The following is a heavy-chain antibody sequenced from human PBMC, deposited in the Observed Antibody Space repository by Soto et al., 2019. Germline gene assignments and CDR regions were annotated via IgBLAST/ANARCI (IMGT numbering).Heavy chain of an antibody. CDR1: GFTFSKYG. CDR3: ARYDVKDSNALDY. Sequence: PGGSLRLSCTTSGFTFSKYGMHWVRQAPGKGLEWVAFIWYHGIRYDYEDSVKGRFTISRDNSKNTLDLQMNNLRDEDTAVYYCARYDVKDSNALDYWGPGTLVT. D-gene: IGHD3-16*01. J-gene: IGHJ4*02. V-gene: IGHV3-33*01. CDR2: IWYHGIRY.